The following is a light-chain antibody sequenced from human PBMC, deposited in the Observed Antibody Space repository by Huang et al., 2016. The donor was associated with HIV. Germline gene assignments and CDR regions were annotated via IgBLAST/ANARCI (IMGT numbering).Light chain of an antibody. Sequence: EIVLTQSPDFQSVTPKEKVTITCRASQSIGRSLHWYQKKPDQSPKIVIENASQSISGVPSRFSGSGSGTDFNLTINSLEAEDAATYYCHQSSTLPLTFGAGTKVAIK. CDR3: HQSSTLPLT. J-gene: IGKJ4*01. V-gene: IGKV6-21*02. CDR1: QSIGRS. CDR2: NAS.